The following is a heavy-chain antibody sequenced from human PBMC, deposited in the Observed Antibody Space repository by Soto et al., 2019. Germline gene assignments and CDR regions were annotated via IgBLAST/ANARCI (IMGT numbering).Heavy chain of an antibody. J-gene: IGHJ4*02. CDR2: VSQLGNKK. V-gene: IGHV3-30*04. CDR1: GCIFSTFA. Sequence: RSLRLPCPASGCIFSTFALREVRQAPRQGREWGAHVSQLGNKKYYADSVRCGFTISRENSKVAVSLQMHSLKTDHTAIYYWVRRHPNSFKNAYGLWSQGILVTVSS. D-gene: IGHD4-17*01. CDR3: VRRHPNSFKNAYGL.